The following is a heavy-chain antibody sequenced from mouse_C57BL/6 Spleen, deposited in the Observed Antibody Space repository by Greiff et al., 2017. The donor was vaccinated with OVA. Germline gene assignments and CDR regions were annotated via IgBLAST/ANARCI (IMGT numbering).Heavy chain of an antibody. J-gene: IGHJ4*01. CDR2: INPSTGGT. D-gene: IGHD2-2*01. CDR3: ARWLPSYAMDY. V-gene: IGHV1-42*01. Sequence: EVQLQQSGPELVKPGASVKISCKASGYSFTGYYMNWVKQSPEKSLEWIGEINPSTGGTTYNQKFKAKATLTVDKSSSTAYMQLKSLTSEDSAVYYCARWLPSYAMDYWGQGTSVTVSS. CDR1: GYSFTGYY.